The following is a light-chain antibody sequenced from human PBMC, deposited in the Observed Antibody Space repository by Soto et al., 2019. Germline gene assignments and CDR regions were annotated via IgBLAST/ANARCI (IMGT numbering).Light chain of an antibody. CDR2: DVS. Sequence: QSALTQPASVSGSPGQSITISCTGTSSDVGRYNYVSWYQQHPGKAPKLMIYDVSNRPSGVSNRFSGSKSGITASLTISGLQAEDEADYYCSSYTDRSTVVFGGGTKLTVL. CDR1: SSDVGRYNY. J-gene: IGLJ2*01. V-gene: IGLV2-14*03. CDR3: SSYTDRSTVV.